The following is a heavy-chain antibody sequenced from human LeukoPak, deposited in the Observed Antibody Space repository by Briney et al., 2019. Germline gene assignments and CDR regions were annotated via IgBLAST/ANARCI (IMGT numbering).Heavy chain of an antibody. CDR2: IRYSGST. CDR1: GGSISNYY. CDR3: ARKLDSDGDCYLDN. Sequence: PSETLSLTCTVSGGSISNYYWSWIRQPPGKGLEWIGYIRYSGSTDYNPSLKSRVTISLDTSKSQLSLQLSSVTAADTAVYYCARKLDSDGDCYLDNWGQGTLVTVSS. J-gene: IGHJ4*02. V-gene: IGHV4-59*01. D-gene: IGHD2-21*02.